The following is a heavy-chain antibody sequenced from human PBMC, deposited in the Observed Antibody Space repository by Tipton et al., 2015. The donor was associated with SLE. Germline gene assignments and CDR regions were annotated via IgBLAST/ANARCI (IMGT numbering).Heavy chain of an antibody. V-gene: IGHV4-34*01. Sequence: TLSLTCTVSGGSFSGYYWSWIRQPPGKGLEWIGEINHSGSTNYNPSLKSRVTISVDTSKNQFSLKLSSVTAADTAVYYCARELGMVAFDIWGQGTMVTASS. CDR3: ARELGMVAFDI. CDR1: GGSFSGYY. D-gene: IGHD7-27*01. J-gene: IGHJ3*02. CDR2: INHSGST.